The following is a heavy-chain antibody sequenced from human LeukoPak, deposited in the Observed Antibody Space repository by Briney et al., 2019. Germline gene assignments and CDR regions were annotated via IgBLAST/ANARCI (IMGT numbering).Heavy chain of an antibody. Sequence: GGSLRLSCAASGFTFSSYAMSWVRQAPGKVLEWVSSISGSGGSTYYADSVKGRFTISRDNSKNTLYLQMNSLRAEDTAVYYCAKRMSDFWSGYFEKYYFDYWGQGTLVTVSS. J-gene: IGHJ4*02. CDR2: ISGSGGST. V-gene: IGHV3-23*01. CDR1: GFTFSSYA. CDR3: AKRMSDFWSGYFEKYYFDY. D-gene: IGHD3-3*01.